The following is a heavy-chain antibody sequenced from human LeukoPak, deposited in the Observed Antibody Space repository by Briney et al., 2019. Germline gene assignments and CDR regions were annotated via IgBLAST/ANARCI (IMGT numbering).Heavy chain of an antibody. CDR1: GFTFSNYW. CDR2: ISSSSSYI. D-gene: IGHD2-21*01. CDR3: AREPPILAYCGGDCYPPPFDY. Sequence: PGGSLRLSCAASGFTFSNYWMSWVRQAPGKGLEWVSSISSSSSYIYYADSVKGRFTISRDNAKNSLYLQMNSLRAEDTAVYYCAREPPILAYCGGDCYPPPFDYWGQGTLVTVSS. J-gene: IGHJ4*02. V-gene: IGHV3-21*01.